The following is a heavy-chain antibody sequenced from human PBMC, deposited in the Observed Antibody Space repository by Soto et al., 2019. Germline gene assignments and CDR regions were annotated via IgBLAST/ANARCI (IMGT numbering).Heavy chain of an antibody. CDR2: IYYTGTT. V-gene: IGHV4-59*01. CDR3: AREVSSFGSNHFDS. D-gene: IGHD3-10*01. Sequence: SETLSLTSSVSGTSIRGYYWTWIRQPPGKGLEWIGYIYYTGTTKYNPSLKSRVTISVDTSKNQFSLRLNSVTAADTAVYCCAREVSSFGSNHFDSWGQGALVTVSS. J-gene: IGHJ4*02. CDR1: GTSIRGYY.